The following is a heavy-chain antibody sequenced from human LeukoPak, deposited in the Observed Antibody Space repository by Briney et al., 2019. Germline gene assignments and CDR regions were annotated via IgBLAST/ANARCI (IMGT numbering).Heavy chain of an antibody. CDR1: GYTFTDYY. V-gene: IGHV1-2*02. CDR2: INPNSGGT. D-gene: IGHD4-17*01. Sequence: GASVKASCKASGYTFTDYYMHWVRQAPGQGFEWMAWINPNSGGTHYARRFQGRVTMTRDTSINTAYMELSRLTSDDTAVYYCARVSLLTYGDYVNPFDYWGQGTLVTVSS. J-gene: IGHJ4*02. CDR3: ARVSLLTYGDYVNPFDY.